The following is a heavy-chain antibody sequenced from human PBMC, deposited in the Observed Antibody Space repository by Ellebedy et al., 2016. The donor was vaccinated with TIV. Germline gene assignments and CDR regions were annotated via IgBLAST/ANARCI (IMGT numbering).Heavy chain of an antibody. J-gene: IGHJ1*01. CDR3: ARDPLYYYGSGSYYIFQH. D-gene: IGHD3-10*01. Sequence: AASVKVSCKASGATFSSYAISWVRQAPGQGLEWMGGIIPIFGTANYAQKFQGRVTITADESTSTAYMELSSLRSEDTAVYYCARDPLYYYGSGSYYIFQHWGQGTLVTVSS. CDR1: GATFSSYA. V-gene: IGHV1-69*13. CDR2: IIPIFGTA.